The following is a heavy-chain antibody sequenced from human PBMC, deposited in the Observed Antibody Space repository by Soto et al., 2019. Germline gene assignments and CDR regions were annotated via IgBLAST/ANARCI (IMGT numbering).Heavy chain of an antibody. CDR1: GFTFSSYS. Sequence: GGSLRLSCAASGFTFSSYSMNWVRQAPGKGLEWVSSISSSSSYIYYADSVKGRITISRDNAKNSLYLQMNSLRADDTAVYYCARDCRSTSCYFYYYGMDVWGQGTTVTVSS. CDR3: ARDCRSTSCYFYYYGMDV. V-gene: IGHV3-21*01. D-gene: IGHD2-2*01. J-gene: IGHJ6*02. CDR2: ISSSSSYI.